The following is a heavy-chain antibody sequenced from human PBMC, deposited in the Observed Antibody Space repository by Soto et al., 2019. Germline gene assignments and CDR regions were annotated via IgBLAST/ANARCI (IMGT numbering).Heavy chain of an antibody. CDR3: ARDSNSSSWEYYFDY. CDR2: IIPIFGTA. D-gene: IGHD6-13*01. J-gene: IGHJ4*02. Sequence: SVKVSCKASGGTFSSYAISWVRQAPGQGLEWMGGIIPIFGTANYAQKFQGRVTITADESTSTAYMELSSLRSEDTAVYYCARDSNSSSWEYYFDYWGQGTLVTVSS. V-gene: IGHV1-69*13. CDR1: GGTFSSYA.